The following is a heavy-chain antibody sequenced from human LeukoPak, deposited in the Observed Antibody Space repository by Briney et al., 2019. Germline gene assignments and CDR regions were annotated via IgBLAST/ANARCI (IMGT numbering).Heavy chain of an antibody. CDR1: GGTFSSYA. J-gene: IGHJ6*03. CDR2: IIPIFGTA. V-gene: IGHV1-69*05. CDR3: AGAAPLDLLELPYYYYMDV. Sequence: SVKVSCKASGGTFSSYAISWVRQAPGQGLEWMGGIIPIFGTANYAQKFQGRVTITTDESTSTAYMELSSLRSEDTAVYYCAGAAPLDLLELPYYYYMDVWGKGTTVTVSS. D-gene: IGHD1-7*01.